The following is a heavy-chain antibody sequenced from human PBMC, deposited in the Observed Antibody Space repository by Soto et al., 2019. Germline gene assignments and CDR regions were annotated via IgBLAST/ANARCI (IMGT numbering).Heavy chain of an antibody. Sequence: GGSLRLSCAASGFTFSSFGMHWVRQAPGKGLEWVAVISYDGTEEKYADSVKGRATVSRDNSKNTVYLQMNRLRGDDSAIYYCVKGRFDVVTISPFDHWGQGTLVTVSS. CDR1: GFTFSSFG. D-gene: IGHD3-3*02. J-gene: IGHJ4*01. CDR3: VKGRFDVVTISPFDH. V-gene: IGHV3-30*18. CDR2: ISYDGTEE.